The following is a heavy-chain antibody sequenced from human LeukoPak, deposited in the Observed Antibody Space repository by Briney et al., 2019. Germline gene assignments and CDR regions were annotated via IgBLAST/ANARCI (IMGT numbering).Heavy chain of an antibody. V-gene: IGHV4-59*12. CDR3: ARDSSTSVNWFDP. J-gene: IGHJ5*02. D-gene: IGHD2-2*01. CDR1: GGSISSYY. CDR2: IYYSGST. Sequence: SETLSLTCTVSGGSISSYYWSWIRQPPGKGLEWIGYIYYSGSTNYNPSLKSRVTISVDTSKNQFSLKLSSVTAADTAVYYCARDSSTSVNWFDPWGQGTLVTVSS.